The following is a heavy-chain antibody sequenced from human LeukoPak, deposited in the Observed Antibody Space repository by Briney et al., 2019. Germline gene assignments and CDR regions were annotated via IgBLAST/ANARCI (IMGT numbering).Heavy chain of an antibody. CDR2: ISGSGGST. J-gene: IGHJ4*02. CDR1: GFTFSTYA. V-gene: IGHV3-23*01. Sequence: HPGGSLRLSCAASGFTFSTYAMSWVRQAPGKGLEWVSGISGSGGSTYHADSVKGRFTISRDNSKNTLYLQMNSLRAEDTAVYYCAKDLASVVTPDFDCWGQGTLVTVSS. CDR3: AKDLASVVTPDFDC. D-gene: IGHD4-23*01.